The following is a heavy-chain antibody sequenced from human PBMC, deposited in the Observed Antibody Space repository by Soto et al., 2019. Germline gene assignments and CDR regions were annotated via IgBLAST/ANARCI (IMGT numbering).Heavy chain of an antibody. J-gene: IGHJ6*01. D-gene: IGHD2-2*02. CDR1: GGTFSIYA. CDR3: ARDGMRPAAICNNCLDI. CDR2: IIPIFGTA. V-gene: IGHV1-69*13. Sequence: SVKVSCKASGGTFSIYATSWVRHAPGQWLEWMGGIIPIFGTANYAQKFQGRVTITADESTSTAYMELSSLRSEDTAVYYCARDGMRPAAICNNCLDIRGQGTRFTICS.